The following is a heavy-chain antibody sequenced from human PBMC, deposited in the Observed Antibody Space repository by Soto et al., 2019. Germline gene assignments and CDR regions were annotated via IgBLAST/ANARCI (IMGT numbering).Heavy chain of an antibody. D-gene: IGHD1-26*01. CDR2: IYYSGST. J-gene: IGHJ3*02. Sequence: SETLSLTCTVSGGSISSYYWSWIRQPPGKGLEWIGYIYYSGSTNYNPSLKSRVTISVDTSKNQFSLKLSSVTAADTAVYYCARRVGRRSAFDIWGQGTMVTVSS. V-gene: IGHV4-59*08. CDR3: ARRVGRRSAFDI. CDR1: GGSISSYY.